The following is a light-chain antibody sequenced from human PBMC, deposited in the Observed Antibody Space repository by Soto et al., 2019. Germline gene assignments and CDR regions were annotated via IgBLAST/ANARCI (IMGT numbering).Light chain of an antibody. J-gene: IGKJ5*01. CDR2: GAS. CDR1: QSVSRR. Sequence: EVVLTQSPGTLSVSPGGRATLSCRASQSVSRRLAWYQQRPGQSPRLLISGASMRASGVPVRFIGSGSGTDFTLTITRLEPEDFAVYYCQQYGGSPITFGLGTRLENK. CDR3: QQYGGSPIT. V-gene: IGKV3-20*01.